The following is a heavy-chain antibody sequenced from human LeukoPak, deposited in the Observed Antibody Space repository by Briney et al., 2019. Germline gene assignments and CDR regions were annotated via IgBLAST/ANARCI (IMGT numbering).Heavy chain of an antibody. CDR2: ISGSGGST. Sequence: RLPWANSVLSLNSFALSGLRKTPRKGLEWGSAISGSGGSTYYADSVKGPFTISRDHSKNTLYLQMNSLRAEDTAVYYCAKDWVPAYYYDSSGYYRGNAFDIWGQGTMVTVSS. CDR3: AKDWVPAYYYDSSGYYRGNAFDI. CDR1: VLSLNSFA. D-gene: IGHD3-22*01. J-gene: IGHJ3*02. V-gene: IGHV3-23*01.